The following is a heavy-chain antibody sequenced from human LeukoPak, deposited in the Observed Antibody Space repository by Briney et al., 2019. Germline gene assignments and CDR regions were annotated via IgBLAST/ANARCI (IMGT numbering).Heavy chain of an antibody. CDR1: GGTFSSYD. V-gene: IGHV1-69*06. J-gene: IGHJ4*02. CDR3: ARGARMTTVTTFGY. CDR2: IIPMLGTP. Sequence: EASVKVSCKASGGTFSSYDISWVRQAPGQGLEWMGGIIPMLGTPNYAQKFQGRVTITADKSTSTAYMDLSSLRSEDTAVYYCARGARMTTVTTFGYWGQGTLVTVSS. D-gene: IGHD4-17*01.